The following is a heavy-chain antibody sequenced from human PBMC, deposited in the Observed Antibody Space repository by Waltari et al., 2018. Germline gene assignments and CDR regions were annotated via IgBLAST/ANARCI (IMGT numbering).Heavy chain of an antibody. D-gene: IGHD5-12*01. CDR1: GGTFSSYA. J-gene: IGHJ2*01. CDR2: IIPIFGTA. V-gene: IGHV1-69*13. CDR3: ARARDGYNYDSYWYFDL. Sequence: QVQLVQSGAEVKKPGSSVKVSCKASGGTFSSYAISWVRPAPGQGLEWMGWIIPIFGTANYAQKFQGRVTITADESTSTAYMELSSLRSEDTAVYYCARARDGYNYDSYWYFDLWGRGTLVTVSS.